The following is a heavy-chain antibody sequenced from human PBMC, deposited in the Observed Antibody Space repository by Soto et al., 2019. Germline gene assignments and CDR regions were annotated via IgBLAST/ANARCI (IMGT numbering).Heavy chain of an antibody. V-gene: IGHV4-61*01. Sequence: QVQLQESGPGLVKPSETLSLTCTVSGGSVSSGSYYWSWIRQPPGKGLEWIGYIYYSGSTNYNPSLMARVTLTVATPKNQCSLTLSSVTAADTAVYYCARDGGYSYGYDYWGPGTLVTVSS. CDR2: IYYSGST. J-gene: IGHJ4*02. CDR3: ARDGGYSYGYDY. CDR1: GGSVSSGSYY. D-gene: IGHD5-18*01.